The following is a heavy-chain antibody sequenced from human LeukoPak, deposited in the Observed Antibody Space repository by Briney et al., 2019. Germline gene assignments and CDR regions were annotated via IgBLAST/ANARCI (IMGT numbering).Heavy chain of an antibody. CDR2: IIPIFGTA. V-gene: IGHV1-69*06. D-gene: IGHD3-10*01. CDR1: GGTFSSYA. J-gene: IGHJ5*02. CDR3: ASRKDYYGSGSYFPNSWFDP. Sequence: SVKVSCKASGGTFSSYAISWVRQAPGQGLEWMGGIIPIFGTANYAQKFQGRVTITADKSTSTAYMELSSLRSEDTAVYYCASRKDYYGSGSYFPNSWFDPWGQGTLVTVSS.